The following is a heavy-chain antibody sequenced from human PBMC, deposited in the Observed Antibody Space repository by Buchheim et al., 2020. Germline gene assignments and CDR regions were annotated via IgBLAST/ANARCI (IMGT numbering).Heavy chain of an antibody. CDR3: AREADFWSGYYFSYYYGMDV. CDR2: IKQDGSEK. J-gene: IGHJ6*02. D-gene: IGHD3-3*01. CDR1: GFTFSSYW. V-gene: IGHV3-7*01. Sequence: EVQLVESGGGLVQPGGSLRLSCAASGFTFSSYWMSWVRQAPGKGLEWVANIKQDGSEKYYVDSVKGRFTISRDNAKNSLYLQMNSLRAEDTAVYYCAREADFWSGYYFSYYYGMDVWGQGTT.